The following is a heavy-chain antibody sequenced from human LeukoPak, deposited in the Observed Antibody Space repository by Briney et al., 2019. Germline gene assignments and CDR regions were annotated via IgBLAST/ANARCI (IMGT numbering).Heavy chain of an antibody. CDR2: ISRSGDTI. J-gene: IGHJ4*02. CDR3: ARDLLAAAGIDY. Sequence: GGSRRLSGATSGFNFSGHQMNWVRQAPGKGLEWVSYISRSGDTIIYADSVKGRFTISRDNSKNSLYLQMNSLRAEDTALYYCARDLLAAAGIDYWGQGTLVTVSS. V-gene: IGHV3-48*03. D-gene: IGHD2-15*01. CDR1: GFNFSGHQ.